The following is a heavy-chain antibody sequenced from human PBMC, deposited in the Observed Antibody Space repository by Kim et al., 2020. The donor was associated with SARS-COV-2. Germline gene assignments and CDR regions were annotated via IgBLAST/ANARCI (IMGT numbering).Heavy chain of an antibody. V-gene: IGHV3-23*01. Sequence: DPVKGRFTISRDNSKNPRYLQMNTLRAEDTAVYYCAKSVYKEDYSNLVDPWGQGTLVTVSS. D-gene: IGHD4-4*01. CDR3: AKSVYKEDYSNLVDP. J-gene: IGHJ5*02.